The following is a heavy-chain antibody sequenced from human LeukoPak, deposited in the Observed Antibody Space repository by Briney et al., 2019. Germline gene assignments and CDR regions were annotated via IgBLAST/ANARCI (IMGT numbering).Heavy chain of an antibody. Sequence: ASVSVSCKASGYTFTGYYMHWVRQAPGQGLEWMGWINPNSGGTNYAQKFQGRVTMTRDTSISTAYMELSRLRSDDTAVYYCASQTAAGTNWFDPWGQGTLVTVSS. J-gene: IGHJ5*02. V-gene: IGHV1-2*02. CDR1: GYTFTGYY. D-gene: IGHD6-13*01. CDR2: INPNSGGT. CDR3: ASQTAAGTNWFDP.